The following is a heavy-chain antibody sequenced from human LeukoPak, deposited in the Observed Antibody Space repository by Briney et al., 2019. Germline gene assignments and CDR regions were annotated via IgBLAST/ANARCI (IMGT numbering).Heavy chain of an antibody. J-gene: IGHJ2*01. V-gene: IGHV3-30*03. CDR3: ARRIADNSLGWYFDL. CDR1: GFTFSSYG. Sequence: GGSLRLSCAASGFTFSSYGMHWVRQAPGKGPEWVAVISYDGSNKYYADSVKGRFTISRDNSKNTLYLQMNSLRAEDTAVYYCARRIADNSLGWYFDLWGRGTLVTVSS. D-gene: IGHD4-23*01. CDR2: ISYDGSNK.